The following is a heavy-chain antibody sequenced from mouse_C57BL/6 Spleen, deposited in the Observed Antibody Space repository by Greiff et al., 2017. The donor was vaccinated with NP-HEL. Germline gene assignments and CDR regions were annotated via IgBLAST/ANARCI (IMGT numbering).Heavy chain of an antibody. V-gene: IGHV3-2*02. CDR1: GYSITSGYG. CDR3: ARAARIKY. CDR2: ISYSGST. J-gene: IGHJ2*01. D-gene: IGHD1-2*01. Sequence: EVKLQESGPGLVKPSQSLSLTCTVTGYSITSGYGWNWIRQFPGNKLEWMGYISYSGSTNYNPSLKSRISITRDTSKNQFFLHLNSVTTEDTATYYGARAARIKYLGQGTTLTVSS.